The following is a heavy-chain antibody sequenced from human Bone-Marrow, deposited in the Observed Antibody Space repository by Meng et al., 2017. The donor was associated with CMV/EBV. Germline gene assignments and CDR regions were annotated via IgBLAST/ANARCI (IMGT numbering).Heavy chain of an antibody. CDR1: GFTFSYYG. D-gene: IGHD5-24*01. Sequence: GGSLRLSCAAAGFTFSYYGLHWVRQAPGKGLEWVAFVRYDGSNKDYADSVKGRFTISRDNSKNTLYLQMNSLTAEDTAFYYCAKGGRDGHKPFDYWGQGTLVTVSS. CDR2: VRYDGSNK. J-gene: IGHJ4*02. V-gene: IGHV3-30*02. CDR3: AKGGRDGHKPFDY.